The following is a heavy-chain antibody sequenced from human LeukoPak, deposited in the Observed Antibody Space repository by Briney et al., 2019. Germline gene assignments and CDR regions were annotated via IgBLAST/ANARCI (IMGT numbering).Heavy chain of an antibody. V-gene: IGHV3-11*04. CDR3: ARWWEAAAGKGFDP. Sequence: PGGSLRLSWAASGFTFSDYYMSWIRQAPGKGLEWVSYISSSGSTIYYADSVKGRFTISRDNAKNSLYLQMNSLRAEDTPVYYCARWWEAAAGKGFDPWGQGTLVTVSS. D-gene: IGHD6-13*01. CDR1: GFTFSDYY. J-gene: IGHJ5*02. CDR2: ISSSGSTI.